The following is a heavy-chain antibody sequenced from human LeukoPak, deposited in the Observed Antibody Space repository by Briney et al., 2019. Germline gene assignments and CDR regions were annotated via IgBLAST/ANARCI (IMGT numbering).Heavy chain of an antibody. CDR1: GFTFSSYW. V-gene: IGHV3-74*01. CDR3: AREAGRFYDILTGYYRHFDY. D-gene: IGHD3-9*01. J-gene: IGHJ4*02. CDR2: ISSDGSST. Sequence: QSGGSLRLSCAASGFTFSSYWMHWVRQAPGKGLVWVSRISSDGSSTSYADFVKGRFTISRDNAKNTLYLQMNSLRAEDTAVYYCAREAGRFYDILTGYYRHFDYWGQGTLVTVSS.